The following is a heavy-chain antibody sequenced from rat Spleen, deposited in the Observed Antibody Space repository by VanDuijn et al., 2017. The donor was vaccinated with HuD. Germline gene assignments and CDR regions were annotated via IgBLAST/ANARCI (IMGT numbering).Heavy chain of an antibody. Sequence: EVQLVESDGGLVQPGKSLKVSCAASGFIFSDHYVAWVRQAPTKGLEWVATINYDGRSTFYRDSVRARFTISRDNAKSTLYLQMNILMSEDTATYYCTRAMYTTDYYYAKGYYVMDAWGQGASVTVSS. CDR1: GFIFSDHY. D-gene: IGHD1-6*01. CDR3: TRAMYTTDYYYAKGYYVMDA. CDR2: INYDGRST. J-gene: IGHJ4*01. V-gene: IGHV5-29*01.